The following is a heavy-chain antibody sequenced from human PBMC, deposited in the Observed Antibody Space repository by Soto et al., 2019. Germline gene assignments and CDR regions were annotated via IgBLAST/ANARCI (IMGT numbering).Heavy chain of an antibody. V-gene: IGHV3-13*01. CDR3: ARELHGGSYGMDV. J-gene: IGHJ6*02. CDR2: ITTAGDT. CDR1: GFTFSNYD. Sequence: EVQLVESGGGLVQPGGSLRLSCAASGFTFSNYDMHWVRQVTGKGLEWVSGITTAGDTYYAGSVKGRFTISREKAKNSWYLQMNSLSAGDTAVYYCARELHGGSYGMDVWGQGTTVTVSS.